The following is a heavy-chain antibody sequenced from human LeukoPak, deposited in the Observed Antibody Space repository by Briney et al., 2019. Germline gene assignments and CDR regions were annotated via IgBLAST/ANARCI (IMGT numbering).Heavy chain of an antibody. V-gene: IGHV1-8*01. J-gene: IGHJ5*02. CDR1: GYTFTSYD. CDR2: MNPNSGNT. Sequence: ASVKVSCKASGYTFTSYDINWVRQATGQGLEWMGWMNPNSGNTGYAQKFQGRVTMTRDTSISTAYMELSRLRSDDTAVYYCARDAVVRGVIIGWFDPWGQGTLVTVSS. D-gene: IGHD3-10*01. CDR3: ARDAVVRGVIIGWFDP.